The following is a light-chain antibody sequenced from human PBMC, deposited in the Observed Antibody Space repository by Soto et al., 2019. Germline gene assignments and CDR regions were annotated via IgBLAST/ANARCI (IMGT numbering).Light chain of an antibody. V-gene: IGKV3-20*01. CDR2: GAS. Sequence: VMTQSPASLSVSPGERVTLSCRASQNIRNNLAWYQQKPGQSPRLLISGASTREAGVPGRFSGGGSGTDFTLTISGLEPEDFAVYYCQQYGSSPSTFGQGTKVDIK. CDR3: QQYGSSPST. J-gene: IGKJ1*01. CDR1: QNIRNN.